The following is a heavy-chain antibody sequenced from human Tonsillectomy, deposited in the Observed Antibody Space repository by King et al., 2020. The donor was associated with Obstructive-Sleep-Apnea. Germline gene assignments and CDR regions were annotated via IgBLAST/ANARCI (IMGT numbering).Heavy chain of an antibody. J-gene: IGHJ5*02. V-gene: IGHV4-39*07. Sequence: LQLQESGPGLVKPSETLSLTCTVSGGSISSSTYYWGWIRQPPGKGLEWIGNIYSGGRTYYNPSLKSRVTISVDTSKNQFSLKLSSVTAADTAVYYCARERTPDTNWFDPWGQGTLVTVSS. D-gene: IGHD3-22*01. CDR3: ARERTPDTNWFDP. CDR2: IYSGGRT. CDR1: GGSISSSTYY.